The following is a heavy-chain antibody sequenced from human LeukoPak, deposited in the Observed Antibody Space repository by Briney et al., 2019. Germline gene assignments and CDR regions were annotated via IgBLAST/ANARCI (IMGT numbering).Heavy chain of an antibody. V-gene: IGHV3-21*04. Sequence: GGSLRLSCAASGFTFSSYSMNWVRQAPGKGLEWVSSISTSSSYIYYADSVKGRFTISRDNSKNTLHLQMNSLRAEDTAIYYCAKALSFVTHFDYWGQGTLVTVSS. CDR1: GFTFSSYS. D-gene: IGHD3-10*01. J-gene: IGHJ4*02. CDR3: AKALSFVTHFDY. CDR2: ISTSSSYI.